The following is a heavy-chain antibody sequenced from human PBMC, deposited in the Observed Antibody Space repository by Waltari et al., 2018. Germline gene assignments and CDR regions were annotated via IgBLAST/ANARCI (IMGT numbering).Heavy chain of an antibody. V-gene: IGHV1-69*04. J-gene: IGHJ4*02. CDR1: GGTLSKYA. CDR2: IIPMLGLG. Sequence: VQLVQSGAEVKKPGSSVKVPCKASGGTLSKYAITWVRQAPGQGLEWMGRIIPMLGLGNYAQKFQGRVTITADDSTRTAYMELRGLTSDDTAVYYCARGDGNNHGYGSYWGQGTLVTVSS. D-gene: IGHD5-18*01. CDR3: ARGDGNNHGYGSY.